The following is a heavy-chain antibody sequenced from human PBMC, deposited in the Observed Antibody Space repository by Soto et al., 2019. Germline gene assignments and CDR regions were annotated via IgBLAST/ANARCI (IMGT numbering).Heavy chain of an antibody. CDR1: GFTFTDHW. D-gene: IGHD7-27*01. Sequence: EVQLVESGGGLVQPGGSLRLSCAASGFTFTDHWMNWVRQAPGKGLVWVSRIYGDGGSINYADSVKGRFTISRDNAKNTLYLQMNSLRAEDTAVYYCASDLGSQRSYWGQGTLVTVSS. V-gene: IGHV3-74*01. CDR3: ASDLGSQRSY. J-gene: IGHJ4*02. CDR2: IYGDGGSI.